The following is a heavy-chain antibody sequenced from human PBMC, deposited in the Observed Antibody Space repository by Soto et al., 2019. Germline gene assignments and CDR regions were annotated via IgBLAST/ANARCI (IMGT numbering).Heavy chain of an antibody. V-gene: IGHV3-30-3*01. CDR1: GFTFSSYA. D-gene: IGHD4-17*01. J-gene: IGHJ4*02. CDR3: AREWGYGDCFYY. CDR2: ISYDGSNK. Sequence: QVQLVESGGGVVQPGRSLRLSCAASGFTFSSYAMHWVRQAPGKGLEWVAVISYDGSNKYYADSVKGRFTISRDNSKNTLYLQMNSLRAEDTAVYYCAREWGYGDCFYYWGQGTLVTVSS.